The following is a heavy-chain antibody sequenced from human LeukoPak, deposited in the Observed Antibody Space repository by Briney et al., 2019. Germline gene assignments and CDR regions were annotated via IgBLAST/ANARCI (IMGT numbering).Heavy chain of an antibody. J-gene: IGHJ4*02. CDR1: GFTFSSYG. V-gene: IGHV3-33*01. Sequence: GGSLRLSCAASGFTFSSYGMHWVRQAPGKGLEWVASTWSDGSNKYYADSVKGRFTISRDNSKNTLYLQLSSLRAEDTAVYYCARVPGGLEWADFDYWGQGTLVTVSS. CDR2: TWSDGSNK. CDR3: ARVPGGLEWADFDY. D-gene: IGHD3-3*01.